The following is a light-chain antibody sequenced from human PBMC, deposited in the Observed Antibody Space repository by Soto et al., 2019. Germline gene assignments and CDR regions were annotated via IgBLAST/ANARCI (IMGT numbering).Light chain of an antibody. CDR2: AAS. J-gene: IGKJ4*02. Sequence: DIQMTQSPSSLSASIGDRVTITCRASQGINNYLAWYQQKPGKGPNVLIYAASTLRSGVPSRFSGSGSGTDFTLTITRLQPEDVATYYCQKYNTAPLMFGGGTKVEI. CDR1: QGINNY. V-gene: IGKV1-27*01. CDR3: QKYNTAPLM.